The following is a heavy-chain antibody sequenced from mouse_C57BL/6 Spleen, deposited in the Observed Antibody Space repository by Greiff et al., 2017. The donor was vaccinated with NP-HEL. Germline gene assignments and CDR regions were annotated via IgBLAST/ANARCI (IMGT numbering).Heavy chain of an antibody. V-gene: IGHV3-5*01. Sequence: VQLKESGPGLVKPSQTVFLTCTVTGISITTGNYRWSWIRQFPGNKLEWIGYIYYSGTITYNPSLTSRTTITRDTPKNQFFLEMNSLTAEDTATYYWARSYYGYWYFDVWGTGTTVTVSS. CDR1: GISITTGNYR. CDR2: IYYSGTI. J-gene: IGHJ1*03. D-gene: IGHD1-1*01. CDR3: ARSYYGYWYFDV.